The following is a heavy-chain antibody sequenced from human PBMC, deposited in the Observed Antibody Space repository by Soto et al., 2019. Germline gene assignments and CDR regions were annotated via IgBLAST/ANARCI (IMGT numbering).Heavy chain of an antibody. J-gene: IGHJ6*02. CDR1: GYTFSNFG. CDR2: INPNSGGT. CDR3: ARRYSSSWYRTYYYYGMDV. Sequence: GASVKVSCKASGYTFSNFGLSWVRQAPGQGLEWMGWINPNSGGTNYAQKFQGRVAMTRDTSISTAYMELSSLRSEDTAVYYCARRYSSSWYRTYYYYGMDVWGQGTTVTVSS. D-gene: IGHD6-13*01. V-gene: IGHV1-2*02.